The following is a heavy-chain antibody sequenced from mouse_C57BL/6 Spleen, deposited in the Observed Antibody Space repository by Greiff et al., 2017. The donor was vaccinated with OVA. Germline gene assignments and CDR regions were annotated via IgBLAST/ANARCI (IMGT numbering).Heavy chain of an antibody. Sequence: QVQLKQPGAELVKPGASVKVSCKASGYTFTSYWMHWVKQRPGQGLEWIGRIHPSDSDTNYNQKFKGKATLTVDKSSSTAYMQLSSLTSEDSAVYYCAIYDYGSRPGNYYAMDYWGQGTSVTVSS. CDR3: AIYDYGSRPGNYYAMDY. V-gene: IGHV1-74*01. CDR2: IHPSDSDT. D-gene: IGHD1-1*01. J-gene: IGHJ4*01. CDR1: GYTFTSYW.